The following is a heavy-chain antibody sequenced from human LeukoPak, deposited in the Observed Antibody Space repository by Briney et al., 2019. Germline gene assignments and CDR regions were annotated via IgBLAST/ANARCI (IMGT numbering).Heavy chain of an antibody. V-gene: IGHV3-23*01. CDR3: AKDSNYYGSGSYFPY. CDR2: ISGSGGST. CDR1: GFTFSSYA. Sequence: PGGSLRLSCAASGFTFSSYAMSWVRQAPGKGLDWVSAISGSGGSTYYADSVKGRFTISRDNSKNTLYLQMNSLRAEDTAVYYCAKDSNYYGSGSYFPYWGQGTLVTVSS. D-gene: IGHD3-10*01. J-gene: IGHJ4*02.